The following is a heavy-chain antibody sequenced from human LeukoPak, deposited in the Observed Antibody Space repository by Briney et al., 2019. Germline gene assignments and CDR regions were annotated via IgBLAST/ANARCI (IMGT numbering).Heavy chain of an antibody. J-gene: IGHJ6*03. CDR2: IIPILGIA. Sequence: SVKVSCKASGGTFSSYAISWVRQAPGQGLEWMGRIIPILGIANYAQKFQGRVTITADKSTSTAYMELSSLRSEDTAVYYCARDQFYCGGGTCSLGYSMDVWGKGTPVTVSS. CDR1: GGTFSSYA. D-gene: IGHD2-15*01. CDR3: ARDQFYCGGGTCSLGYSMDV. V-gene: IGHV1-69*04.